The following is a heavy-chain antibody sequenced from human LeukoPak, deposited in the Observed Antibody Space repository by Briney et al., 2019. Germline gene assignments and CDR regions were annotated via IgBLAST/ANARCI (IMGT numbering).Heavy chain of an antibody. CDR3: AKSDGYGLVDI. V-gene: IGHV4-38-2*01. D-gene: IGHD3-10*01. Sequence: PGGSLRLSCAASGFTFSDYYMSWIRQPPGKGLEWIGNIFYSGSTYYSPSLKSRVTISLDTSRNQFTLKLNSVTAADTAVYYCAKSDGYGLVDIWGQGTMVTVSS. CDR1: GFTFSDYY. J-gene: IGHJ3*02. CDR2: IFYSGST.